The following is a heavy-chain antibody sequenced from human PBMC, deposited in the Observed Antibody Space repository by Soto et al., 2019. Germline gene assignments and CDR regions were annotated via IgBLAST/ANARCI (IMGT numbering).Heavy chain of an antibody. V-gene: IGHV1-2*02. CDR2: INPNSGGT. CDR3: ARDGEGYCNNGVCYSMDV. CDR1: GYTFTGYY. J-gene: IGHJ6*02. D-gene: IGHD2-8*01. Sequence: ASVKVSCKASGYTFTGYYMHWVRQAPGQGLEWMGWINPNSGGTNYAQKFQGRVTMTRDTSISTAYMELSRLRSDDTAVYYCARDGEGYCNNGVCYSMDVWGQGTTVTVSS.